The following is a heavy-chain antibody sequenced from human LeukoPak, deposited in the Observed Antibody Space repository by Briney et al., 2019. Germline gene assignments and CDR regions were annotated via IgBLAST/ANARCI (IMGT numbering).Heavy chain of an antibody. CDR3: ARDRSSSYTRDWFDP. J-gene: IGHJ5*02. V-gene: IGHV4-4*07. CDR2: IYNSESI. CDR1: GGSINGYY. Sequence: SXTLSLTCTVSGGSINGYYWSWIRQPAGKGLEWIGRIYNSESINYNPSLKRGVTISIEKSKNQFSLKLNSVTAADTAVYYCARDRSSSYTRDWFDPWGQGALVTVSS. D-gene: IGHD6-13*01.